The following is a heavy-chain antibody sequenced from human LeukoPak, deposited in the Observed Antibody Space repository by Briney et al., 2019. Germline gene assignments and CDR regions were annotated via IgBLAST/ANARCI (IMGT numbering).Heavy chain of an antibody. Sequence: GGSLRLSCAASGFTFSNYWMSWVRQAPGKGLEWVAYIKHDGSDKYYVDSVKGRFTISRDNANNSLYLQVNSLRDEDTAVYYCARFTRSTNGDYWGQGTLVTVSS. J-gene: IGHJ4*02. D-gene: IGHD1-1*01. CDR1: GFTFSNYW. CDR3: ARFTRSTNGDY. V-gene: IGHV3-7*01. CDR2: IKHDGSDK.